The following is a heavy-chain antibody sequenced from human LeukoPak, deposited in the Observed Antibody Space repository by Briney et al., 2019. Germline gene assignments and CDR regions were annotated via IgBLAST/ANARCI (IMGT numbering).Heavy chain of an antibody. CDR1: GFTFSSYW. J-gene: IGHJ4*02. CDR2: INSDGSST. CDR3: AKDQGGLLLDY. D-gene: IGHD2-21*01. V-gene: IGHV3-74*01. Sequence: GGSLRLSCAASGFTFSSYWMSWVRQAPGKGLVWVSRINSDGSSTRYADSVRGRFTISRDNAKNTLYLQMNSLRAEDTAVYYCAKDQGGLLLDYWGQGTLVTVSS.